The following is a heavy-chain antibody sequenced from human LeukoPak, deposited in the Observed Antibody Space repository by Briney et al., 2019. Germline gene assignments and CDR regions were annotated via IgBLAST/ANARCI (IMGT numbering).Heavy chain of an antibody. J-gene: IGHJ4*02. CDR2: IHQEGSDK. D-gene: IGHD3-22*01. V-gene: IGHV3-7*03. Sequence: GGSLRLSCEGSGFSFRNYYMSWVRQAPGKGLEWVANIHQEGSDKNYVDSVTGRFTISRDNAKNSLHLQMNSLRAEDTALFYCAKSGGSYYDSSNIDYWGQGTLVTVSS. CDR1: GFSFRNYY. CDR3: AKSGGSYYDSSNIDY.